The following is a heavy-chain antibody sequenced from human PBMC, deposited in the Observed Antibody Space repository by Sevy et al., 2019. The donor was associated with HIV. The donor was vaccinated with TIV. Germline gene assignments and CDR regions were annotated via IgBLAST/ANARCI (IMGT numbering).Heavy chain of an antibody. CDR2: IKQDGSDK. J-gene: IGHJ4*02. D-gene: IGHD1-26*01. V-gene: IGHV3-7*01. CDR3: ARDLYSGSYYENY. Sequence: GGSLRLSCAASGFTLSNYWMSWVRQAPGKGLEWAANIKQDGSDKYYVDSVKRLFTIPRDNAKNSLYLQMNSLRAEDTAVYYCARDLYSGSYYENYWGQGTLVTVSS. CDR1: GFTLSNYW.